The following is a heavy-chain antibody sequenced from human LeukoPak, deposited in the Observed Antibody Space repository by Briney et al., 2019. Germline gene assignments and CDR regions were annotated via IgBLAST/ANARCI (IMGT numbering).Heavy chain of an antibody. D-gene: IGHD6-19*01. Sequence: PSETLSLTCAVYGGSFSGYYWSWIRQPPGKGLEWIGEINHSGSTNYNPSLKSRVTISVDTSKNQFSLKLSSVTAADTAVYYCARSIAVAGTWWFDPWGQGTLVTVSS. J-gene: IGHJ5*02. V-gene: IGHV4-34*01. CDR2: INHSGST. CDR3: ARSIAVAGTWWFDP. CDR1: GGSFSGYY.